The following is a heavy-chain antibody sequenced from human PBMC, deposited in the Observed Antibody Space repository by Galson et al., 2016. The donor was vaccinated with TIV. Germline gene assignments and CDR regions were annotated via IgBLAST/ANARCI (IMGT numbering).Heavy chain of an antibody. CDR2: IKPNRGDT. Sequence: SVKVSCKASGYKFIGYHVHWVRQAPGQGFEWMGWIKPNRGDTNVAQKFRGRVTMTRDTSITTAYLELSGLRSDDTAVYYCARGFGVLTGNYLPKDFDYWDQGTLVTVSS. V-gene: IGHV1-2*02. D-gene: IGHD3-9*01. CDR3: ARGFGVLTGNYLPKDFDY. J-gene: IGHJ4*02. CDR1: GYKFIGYH.